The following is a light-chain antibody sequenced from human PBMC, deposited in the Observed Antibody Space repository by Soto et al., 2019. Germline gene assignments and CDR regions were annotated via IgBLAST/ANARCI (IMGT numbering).Light chain of an antibody. CDR3: SSYGGYYNYV. J-gene: IGLJ1*01. V-gene: IGLV2-8*01. CDR2: EVN. CDR1: SSDVGGYNY. Sequence: QSALTQPPSASGSPGQSVTISCTGTSSDVGGYNYVSWYQQYPGKAPKLMIYEVNKRPSGVPDRFSGSKSGITASLTVSGLQAEDEADYYCSSYGGYYNYVFGTGTKVTVL.